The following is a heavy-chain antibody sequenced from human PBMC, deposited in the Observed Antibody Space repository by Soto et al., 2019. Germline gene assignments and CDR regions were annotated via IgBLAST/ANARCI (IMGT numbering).Heavy chain of an antibody. CDR2: INHSGST. J-gene: IGHJ5*02. V-gene: IGHV4-34*01. D-gene: IGHD3-9*01. CDR3: ARGNLRYFDWLLSYNWFDP. Sequence: SETLSLTCAVYGGSFCGYYWSWIRQPPGKGLEWIGEINHSGSTNYNPSLKSRVTISVDTSKNQFSLKLSSVTAADTAVYYCARGNLRYFDWLLSYNWFDPWGQGTLVTVSS. CDR1: GGSFCGYY.